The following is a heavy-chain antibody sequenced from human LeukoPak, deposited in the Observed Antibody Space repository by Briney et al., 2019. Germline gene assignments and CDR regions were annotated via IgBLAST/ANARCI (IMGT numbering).Heavy chain of an antibody. J-gene: IGHJ5*02. D-gene: IGHD6-13*01. Sequence: PSETLSLTCAVSGGSISSSNWWSWVRQPPGKGLEWIGEIYHSGSTNYNPSLKSRVTISVDKSKNQFSLKLSSVTAADTAVYYCARGPYSSSWYYEVGTSMDNWFDPWGQGTLVTVSS. V-gene: IGHV4-4*02. CDR2: IYHSGST. CDR1: GGSISSSNW. CDR3: ARGPYSSSWYYEVGTSMDNWFDP.